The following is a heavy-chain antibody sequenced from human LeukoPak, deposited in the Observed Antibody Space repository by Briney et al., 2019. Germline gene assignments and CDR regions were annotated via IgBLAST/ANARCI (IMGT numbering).Heavy chain of an antibody. CDR2: IATSTSYI. CDR1: GFTFSGYS. Sequence: GGSLRLSCAASGFTFSGYSMNWVRQAPGKGLEWVSSIATSTSYISYADSVKGRFTISRDNAKNSLYLQMDSLRAEDTAVYYCVKYSSGWYFDYWGQGTLVTVSS. D-gene: IGHD6-19*01. V-gene: IGHV3-21*01. CDR3: VKYSSGWYFDY. J-gene: IGHJ4*02.